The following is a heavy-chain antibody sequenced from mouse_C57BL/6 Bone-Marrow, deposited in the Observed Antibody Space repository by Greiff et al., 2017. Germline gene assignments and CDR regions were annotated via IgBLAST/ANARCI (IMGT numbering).Heavy chain of an antibody. Sequence: EVKLEESGAELVRPGASVKLSCTASGFNIKDDYMHWVKQRPEQGLEWIGWIDPENGDIEYASKFQGKATIPADTSSNTAYLQLSSLTSEDTAVYYCTHFYYYGSSPAWFAYWGQGTLVTVSA. V-gene: IGHV14-4*01. J-gene: IGHJ3*01. CDR2: IDPENGDI. D-gene: IGHD1-1*01. CDR1: GFNIKDDY. CDR3: THFYYYGSSPAWFAY.